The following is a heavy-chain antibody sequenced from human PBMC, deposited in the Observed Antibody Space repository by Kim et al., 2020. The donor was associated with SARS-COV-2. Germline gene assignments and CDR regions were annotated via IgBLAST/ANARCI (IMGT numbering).Heavy chain of an antibody. V-gene: IGHV4-39*01. CDR1: GGSISSSSYY. CDR2: IYYSGST. J-gene: IGHJ5*02. Sequence: SETLSLTCTVSGGSISSSSYYWGWIRQPPGKGLEWIGSIYYSGSTYYNPSLKSRVTISVDTSKNQFSLKLSSVTAADTAVYYCAAPLAAAGTGDNWFDPWGQGTLVTVSS. D-gene: IGHD6-13*01. CDR3: AAPLAAAGTGDNWFDP.